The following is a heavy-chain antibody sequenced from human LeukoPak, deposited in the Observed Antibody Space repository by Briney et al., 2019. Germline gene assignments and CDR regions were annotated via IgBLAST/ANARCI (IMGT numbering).Heavy chain of an antibody. D-gene: IGHD2-21*02. CDR2: ISSSSSYI. J-gene: IGHJ4*02. CDR1: GFTFSSYS. Sequence: GSLRLSCAASGFTFSSYSMNWVRQAPGKGLEWVSSISSSSSYIYYADSVKGRFTISRDNAKNSLYLQMNSLRAEDTAVYYCARTRYCGGDCYSAFDYWGQGTLVTVSS. V-gene: IGHV3-21*01. CDR3: ARTRYCGGDCYSAFDY.